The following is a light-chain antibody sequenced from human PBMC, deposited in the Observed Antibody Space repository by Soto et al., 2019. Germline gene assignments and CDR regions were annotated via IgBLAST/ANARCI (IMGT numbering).Light chain of an antibody. CDR3: QQYDILPPT. CDR1: QGINNY. CDR2: DSS. V-gene: IGKV1-33*01. J-gene: IGKJ2*01. Sequence: DIQMTQSPSSLSASVGDRVTITCQASQGINNYLVWYQQKPGRAPKLLIYDSSKLETGVPSRFSGGASGTDFTFTISGLHPEDVATYYCQQYDILPPTFGQGTKLEIK.